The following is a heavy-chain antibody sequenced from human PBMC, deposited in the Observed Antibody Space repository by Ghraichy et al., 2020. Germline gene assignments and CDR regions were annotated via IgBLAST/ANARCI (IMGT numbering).Heavy chain of an antibody. CDR1: GGYISSYY. CDR2: IYYSGST. Sequence: SETLSLTCTVSGGYISSYYWSWIRQPPGKGLEWIGYIYYSGSTNYNPSLKSRVTISVDTSKNQFSLKLSSVTAADTAVYYCARDYYDSSGYYSDLDAFDIWGQGTMVTVSS. V-gene: IGHV4-59*01. J-gene: IGHJ3*02. CDR3: ARDYYDSSGYYSDLDAFDI. D-gene: IGHD3-22*01.